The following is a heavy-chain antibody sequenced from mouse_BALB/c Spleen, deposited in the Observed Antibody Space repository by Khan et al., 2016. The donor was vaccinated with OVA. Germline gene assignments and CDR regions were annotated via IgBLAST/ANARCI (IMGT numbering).Heavy chain of an antibody. D-gene: IGHD1-1*01. CDR1: GFTFSSYG. CDR3: ATSYYSGYYFDY. J-gene: IGHJ2*01. CDR2: ISGDSSTI. Sequence: EVELVESGGGLVQPGGSRKLSCAASGFTFSSYGMHWVRQAPAKGLVWVAYISGDSSTIYYTATVKGRFTISRDNPKNTLSLQLTSLLSEDTAMYYLATSYYSGYYFDYWGPGTTLTVSS. V-gene: IGHV5-17*02.